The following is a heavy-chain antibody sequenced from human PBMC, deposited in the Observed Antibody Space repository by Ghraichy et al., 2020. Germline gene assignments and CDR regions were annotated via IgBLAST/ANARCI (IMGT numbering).Heavy chain of an antibody. D-gene: IGHD6-19*01. Sequence: SETLSLTCTVSGGSISSSSYYWGWIRQPPGKGLEWIGSIYYSGSTYYNPSLKSRVTISVDTSKNQFSLKLSSVTAADTAVYYCARLDSSGWYRQDWFDPWGQGTLVTVSS. CDR1: GGSISSSSYY. J-gene: IGHJ5*02. CDR3: ARLDSSGWYRQDWFDP. CDR2: IYYSGST. V-gene: IGHV4-39*01.